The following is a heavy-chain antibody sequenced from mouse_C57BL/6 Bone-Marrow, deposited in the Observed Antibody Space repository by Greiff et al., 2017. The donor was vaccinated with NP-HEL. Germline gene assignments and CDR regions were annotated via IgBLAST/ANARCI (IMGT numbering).Heavy chain of an antibody. Sequence: VQLQQSGAELARPGASVKLSCKASGYTFTSYGISWVKQRTGQGLEWIGEIYPRSGNTYYNEKFKGKATLTADKSSSTAYMELRSLTSEDSAVYFCAREGVYGSWFAYWGQGTLVTVSA. CDR1: GYTFTSYG. CDR3: AREGVYGSWFAY. J-gene: IGHJ3*01. V-gene: IGHV1-81*01. D-gene: IGHD2-2*01. CDR2: IYPRSGNT.